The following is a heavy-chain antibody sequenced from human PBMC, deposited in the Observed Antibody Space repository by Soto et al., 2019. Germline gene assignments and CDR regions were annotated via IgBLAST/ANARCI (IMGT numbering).Heavy chain of an antibody. V-gene: IGHV5-51*01. D-gene: IGHD3-10*01. J-gene: IGHJ4*02. CDR1: GYSFTSYW. CDR3: ARHERLDISYGSGSHIDY. CDR2: IYPGDSDT. Sequence: EVQLVQSGAEVKKPGESLKISCKGSGYSFTSYWIAWVRQMPGKGLEWMGIIYPGDSDTRYSPSFQGQITISTDKSFSTAYLQWSSLKASDPALYYCARHERLDISYGSGSHIDYWGQGTLVTVSS.